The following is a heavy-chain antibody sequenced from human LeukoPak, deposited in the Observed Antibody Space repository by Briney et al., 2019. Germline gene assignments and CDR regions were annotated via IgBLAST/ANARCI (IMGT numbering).Heavy chain of an antibody. CDR1: GYTFTSYY. CDR3: ARGGIFGVVTFYYYYGMDV. J-gene: IGHJ6*02. V-gene: IGHV1-46*01. Sequence: GASVNVSCKASGYTFTSYYMHWVRQAPGQGLEWMGIINPSGGSTSYAQKFQGRVTMTRDTSTSTVYMELSSLRSEDTAVYYCARGGIFGVVTFYYYYGMDVWGQGTTVTVSS. D-gene: IGHD3-3*01. CDR2: INPSGGST.